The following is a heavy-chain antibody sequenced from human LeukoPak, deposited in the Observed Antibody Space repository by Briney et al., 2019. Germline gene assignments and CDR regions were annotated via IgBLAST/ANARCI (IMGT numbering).Heavy chain of an antibody. J-gene: IGHJ4*02. V-gene: IGHV3-30*02. CDR2: IRYDGSNK. CDR1: GFTFSSYG. CDR3: AKDSEDLIVVVPAAIDY. D-gene: IGHD2-2*01. Sequence: GGSLRLSCAASGFTFSSYGMHWVRQAPGKGLEWVAFIRYDGSNKYYADSVKGRFTISRDNSKNTLYLQMNSLRAEDTAVYYCAKDSEDLIVVVPAAIDYWAREPWSPSPQ.